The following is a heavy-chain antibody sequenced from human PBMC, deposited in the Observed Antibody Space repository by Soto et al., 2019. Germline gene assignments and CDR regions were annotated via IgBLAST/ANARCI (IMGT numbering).Heavy chain of an antibody. CDR2: IWYDGSNK. V-gene: IGHV3-33*01. CDR3: ARDWEGGYAFDI. Sequence: PGGSLRLSCAASGFTFSSYGMHWVRQAPGKGLEWVAVIWYDGSNKYYADSVKGRFTISRDNSKDTLYLQMNSLRAEDTAVYYCARDWEGGYAFDIWGQGTMVTVSS. D-gene: IGHD1-26*01. J-gene: IGHJ3*02. CDR1: GFTFSSYG.